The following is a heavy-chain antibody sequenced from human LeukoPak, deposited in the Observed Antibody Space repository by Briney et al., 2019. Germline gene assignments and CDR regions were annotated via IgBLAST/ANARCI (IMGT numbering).Heavy chain of an antibody. CDR2: ISSSSSTI. CDR3: ARGLVGRAWFDP. V-gene: IGHV3-48*02. Sequence: GGSQRLSCAASGFTFSSYSMNWVRQAPGKGLEWVSYISSSSSTIYYADSVKGRFTISRDNAKNSLYLQMNSLRDEDTAVYYCARGLVGRAWFDPWGPGNLVTVSS. CDR1: GFTFSSYS. D-gene: IGHD3-9*01. J-gene: IGHJ5*02.